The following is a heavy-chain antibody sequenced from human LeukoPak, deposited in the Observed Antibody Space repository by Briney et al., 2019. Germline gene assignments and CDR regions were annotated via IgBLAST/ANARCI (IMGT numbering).Heavy chain of an antibody. CDR1: GGSISSYY. Sequence: SETLSLTCTVSGGSISSYYWSWIRQPPGKGLEGIGYIYYSGSTNYNPSLKSRVTISVDTSKNQFSLKLSSVTAADTAVYYCARDNYDFWSGYRNFDYWGQGTLVTVSS. J-gene: IGHJ4*02. CDR3: ARDNYDFWSGYRNFDY. D-gene: IGHD3-3*01. CDR2: IYYSGST. V-gene: IGHV4-59*12.